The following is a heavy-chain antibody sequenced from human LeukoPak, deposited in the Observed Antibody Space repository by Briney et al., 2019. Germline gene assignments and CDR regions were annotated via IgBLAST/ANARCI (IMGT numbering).Heavy chain of an antibody. Sequence: SETLSLTCTVSGGSISSYYWSWIRQPPGKGLEWIGYIYTSGSTNYNPSLKSRVTISVDTSKNQFSLKLSSVTAADTAVYYCARTRYYCYYYMDVWGKGTTVTVSS. CDR1: GGSISSYY. CDR2: IYTSGST. J-gene: IGHJ6*03. CDR3: ARTRYYCYYYMDV. V-gene: IGHV4-4*09.